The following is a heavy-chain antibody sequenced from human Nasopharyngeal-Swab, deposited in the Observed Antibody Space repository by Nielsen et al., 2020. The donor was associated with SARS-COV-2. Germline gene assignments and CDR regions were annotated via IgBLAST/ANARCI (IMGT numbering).Heavy chain of an antibody. D-gene: IGHD3-16*02. CDR2: ISYDGSNK. J-gene: IGHJ6*02. CDR3: ARDPMITFGGVIVADYYYYDMDV. Sequence: GESLKISCAASGFTFSSYAMHWVRQAPGKGLEWVAVISYDGSNKYYADSVKGRFTISRDNSKNTLYLQMNSLRAEDTAVYYCARDPMITFGGVIVADYYYYDMDVWGQGTTVTVSS. V-gene: IGHV3-30-3*01. CDR1: GFTFSSYA.